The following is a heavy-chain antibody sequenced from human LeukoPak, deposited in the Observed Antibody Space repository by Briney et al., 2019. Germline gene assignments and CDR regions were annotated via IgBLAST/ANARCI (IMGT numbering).Heavy chain of an antibody. J-gene: IGHJ6*03. CDR2: ISSSSTTI. D-gene: IGHD3-16*02. CDR3: VYRASSLSGMDV. V-gene: IGHV3-48*02. Sequence: GGSLRLSCAASGFTFSSYSMNWVRQAPGKGLEWVSYISSSSTTIYYADSVKGRFTISRDNVKNSLYLQMNSLRDEDTAVYYCVYRASSLSGMDVWGKGTTVTVSS. CDR1: GFTFSSYS.